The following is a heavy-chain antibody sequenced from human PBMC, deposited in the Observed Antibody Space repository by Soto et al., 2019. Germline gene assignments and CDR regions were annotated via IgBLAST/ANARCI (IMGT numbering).Heavy chain of an antibody. V-gene: IGHV3-64D*08. D-gene: IGHD4-17*01. Sequence: EVQLVESGGGLVQPGGSVRLSCSASGFTFSSYAMHWVRQAPGKGLEYVSAISSNGGSTYYADSVKGRFTISRDNSKNTLYLQMSSLRAEDTAVYYCVKTQVNGLYYYYYGMDVWGQGTTVTVSS. CDR3: VKTQVNGLYYYYYGMDV. J-gene: IGHJ6*02. CDR2: ISSNGGST. CDR1: GFTFSSYA.